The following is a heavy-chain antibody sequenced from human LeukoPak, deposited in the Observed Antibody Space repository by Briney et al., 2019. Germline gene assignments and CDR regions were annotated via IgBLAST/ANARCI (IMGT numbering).Heavy chain of an antibody. CDR3: AKDCYSSSWYTDY. V-gene: IGHV3-23*01. Sequence: GGSLRLSCTASGFTFSIYAMSWVRQAPGEGLEWVSAISGSGGSTYYADSVKGRFTISRDNSKSTLYLQINSLRAEDTAVYYCAKDCYSSSWYTDYWGQGTLVTVSS. J-gene: IGHJ4*02. CDR2: ISGSGGST. D-gene: IGHD6-13*01. CDR1: GFTFSIYA.